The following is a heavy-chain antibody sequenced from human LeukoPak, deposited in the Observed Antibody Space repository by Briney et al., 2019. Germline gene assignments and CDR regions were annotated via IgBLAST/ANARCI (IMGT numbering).Heavy chain of an antibody. CDR1: GFTFDDYG. CDR3: AANVGVELDLSFDY. V-gene: IGHV3-20*04. Sequence: GGSLRLSCAASGFTFDDYGMSWVRQAPGKGLDWVSGINWNAGSTGYADSVKGRFTISRDNAKNSLDLQMNSLRAEDMALYYCAANVGVELDLSFDYWGQGTLVTVSS. D-gene: IGHD1-7*01. CDR2: INWNAGST. J-gene: IGHJ4*02.